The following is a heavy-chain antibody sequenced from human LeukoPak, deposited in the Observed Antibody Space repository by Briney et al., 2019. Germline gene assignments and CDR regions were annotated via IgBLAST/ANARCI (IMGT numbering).Heavy chain of an antibody. J-gene: IGHJ3*02. CDR3: AIPRADSSGYFDAFDI. D-gene: IGHD3-22*01. CDR2: INPNSGGT. CDR1: GYTFTGYY. V-gene: IGHV1-2*02. Sequence: ASVTVSCKASGYTFTGYYMHWVRQAPGQGLEWMGWINPNSGGTNYAQKFQGRVTMTRDTSISTAYMELSRLRSDDTAVYYCAIPRADSSGYFDAFDIWGQGTMVTVSS.